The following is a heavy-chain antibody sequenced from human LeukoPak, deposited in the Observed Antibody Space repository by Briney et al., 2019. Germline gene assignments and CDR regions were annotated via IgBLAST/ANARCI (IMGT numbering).Heavy chain of an antibody. CDR3: ARGPSSHNWFDP. J-gene: IGHJ5*02. V-gene: IGHV4-4*02. D-gene: IGHD6-13*01. Sequence: NPSETLSLTCAVSGGSISSSDWWSWVRQPPGKGLEWIGYIYHSGSTYYNPSLKSRVTISVDRSKSQFSLKLSSVTAADTAVYYCARGPSSHNWFDPWGQGTLVTVSS. CDR2: IYHSGST. CDR1: GGSISSSDW.